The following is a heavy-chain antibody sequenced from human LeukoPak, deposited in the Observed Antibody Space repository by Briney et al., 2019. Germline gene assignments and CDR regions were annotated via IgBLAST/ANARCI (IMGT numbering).Heavy chain of an antibody. Sequence: SETLSLTCTVSGGSISSGSYYWSWIPQPAGKGLEWIVRIYTSGSTNYNPSLKSRVTISVDTSKNQFSLKLSSVTAADTAVYYCARGHYDSSGYYYISDYWGQGTLVTVSS. D-gene: IGHD3-22*01. V-gene: IGHV4-61*02. CDR2: IYTSGST. CDR3: ARGHYDSSGYYYISDY. J-gene: IGHJ4*02. CDR1: GGSISSGSYY.